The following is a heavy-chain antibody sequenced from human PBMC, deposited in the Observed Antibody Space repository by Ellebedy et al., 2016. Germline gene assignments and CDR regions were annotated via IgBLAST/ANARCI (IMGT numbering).Heavy chain of an antibody. CDR2: INNSGTT. CDR3: ARGRGVSDFVVVTVPIRWFDS. V-gene: IGHV4-34*01. Sequence: SETLSLTCTFFGGSFSGSYWSWIRQPPGEGLEWLGEINNSGTTNYNPSLSNRVSISVDTSKNLFSLHLTSLTAADTAVYYCARGRGVSDFVVVTVPIRWFDSWGQGSLVTVSS. J-gene: IGHJ5*01. D-gene: IGHD2-15*01. CDR1: GGSFSGSY.